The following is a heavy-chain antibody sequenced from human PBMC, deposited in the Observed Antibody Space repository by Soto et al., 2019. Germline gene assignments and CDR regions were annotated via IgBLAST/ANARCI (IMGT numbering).Heavy chain of an antibody. D-gene: IGHD5-18*01. CDR1: GAAFSTYA. CDR3: EGSSPRPDVDTASSGFDP. CDR2: ISPIFGTA. Sequence: SVKVSCKASGAAFSTYAISWVRQAPGQGLEWKGGISPIFGTAKYAQNCQAGVTRSAEESTSTAYMELSRLSSEDTAGYYCEGSSPRPDVDTASSGFDPWGQGTMVTAAS. V-gene: IGHV1-69*13. J-gene: IGHJ5*02.